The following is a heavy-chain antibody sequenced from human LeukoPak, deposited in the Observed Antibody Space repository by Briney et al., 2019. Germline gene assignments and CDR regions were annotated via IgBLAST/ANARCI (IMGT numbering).Heavy chain of an antibody. J-gene: IGHJ4*02. CDR3: ARMYYDILTGYSPSGFDY. CDR1: GYTFTSYG. CDR2: ISAYNGNT. Sequence: DSVKVSCKASGYTFTSYGISWVRQAPGQGLEWMGWISAYNGNTNYAQKLQGRVTMTTDTSTSTAYMELRSLRSDDTAVYYCARMYYDILTGYSPSGFDYWGQGTLVTVSS. D-gene: IGHD3-9*01. V-gene: IGHV1-18*01.